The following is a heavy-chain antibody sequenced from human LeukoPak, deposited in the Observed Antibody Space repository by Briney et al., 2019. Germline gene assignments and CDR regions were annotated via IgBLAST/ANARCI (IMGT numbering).Heavy chain of an antibody. CDR1: GGSISSYY. J-gene: IGHJ4*02. V-gene: IGHV4-59*04. Sequence: SETLSLTCTVSGGSISSYYWSWIRQPPGKGLEWIGSIYHSGSTYYNPSLKSRVTISVDASKNQFSLKLSSVTAADTAVYYCAISRLGAGIYYDSSGHDYWGQGTLVTVSS. CDR3: AISRLGAGIYYDSSGHDY. D-gene: IGHD3-22*01. CDR2: IYHSGST.